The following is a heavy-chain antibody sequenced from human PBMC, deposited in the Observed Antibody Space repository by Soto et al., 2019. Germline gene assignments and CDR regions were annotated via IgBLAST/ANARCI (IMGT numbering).Heavy chain of an antibody. Sequence: PSETLSLTCSVSGADINTYSWTWIRQPAGKGLEWIGRIYTSASINYNPSLKGRVTLLVDTSTNLVSLRLASVTAADTAISYCARDREAGYNFYYGMDVWGQGTTVTVSS. D-gene: IGHD6-19*01. CDR1: GADINTYS. J-gene: IGHJ6*02. CDR3: ARDREAGYNFYYGMDV. CDR2: IYTSASI. V-gene: IGHV4-4*07.